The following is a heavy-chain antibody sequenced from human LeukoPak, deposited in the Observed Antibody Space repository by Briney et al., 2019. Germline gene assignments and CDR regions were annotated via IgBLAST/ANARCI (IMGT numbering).Heavy chain of an antibody. D-gene: IGHD6-19*01. Sequence: SETLSLTCTVYAGSISSYYWSWIRQPPGKGLVWIGYTYYSGSTNYNPSLKSRVTISVDTSKNQFSLKLSSVTAADTAVYYCARGGSSGWYTPLDYWGQGTLVTVSS. V-gene: IGHV4-59*13. J-gene: IGHJ4*02. CDR2: TYYSGST. CDR3: ARGGSSGWYTPLDY. CDR1: AGSISSYY.